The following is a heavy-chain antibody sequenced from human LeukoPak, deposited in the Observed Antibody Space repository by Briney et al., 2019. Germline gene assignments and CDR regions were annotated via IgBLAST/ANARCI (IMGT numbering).Heavy chain of an antibody. CDR2: ISSRSSYI. CDR1: RFTFSTYT. Sequence: PRRSLRLSRAAARFTFSTYTMNWDRQAPGKWLEWDSSISSRSSYIYYADSVTGRFTISRDNAKNSLYLQMNPLRAEDTAVYYCARDRTTVTTFDYWGQGTLVTVSS. J-gene: IGHJ4*02. V-gene: IGHV3-21*01. CDR3: ARDRTTVTTFDY. D-gene: IGHD4-17*01.